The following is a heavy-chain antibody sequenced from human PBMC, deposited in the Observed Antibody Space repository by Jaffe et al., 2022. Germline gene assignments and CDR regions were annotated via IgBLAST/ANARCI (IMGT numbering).Heavy chain of an antibody. J-gene: IGHJ2*01. CDR3: AKDPTGTGYFDL. D-gene: IGHD3-9*01. CDR2: ISGSGGST. V-gene: IGHV3-23*01. CDR1: GFTFSSFA. Sequence: EVQLLESGGGLVQPGGSLRLSCAASGFTFSSFAMSWVRQAPGKGLEWVSAISGSGGSTYYADSVKGRFSISRDNSKNTLYLQMSSLRADDTAVYYCAKDPTGTGYFDLWGRGTLVTVSS.